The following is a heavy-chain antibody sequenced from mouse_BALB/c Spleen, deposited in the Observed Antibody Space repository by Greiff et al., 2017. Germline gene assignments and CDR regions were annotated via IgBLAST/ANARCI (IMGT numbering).Heavy chain of an antibody. J-gene: IGHJ3*01. D-gene: IGHD2-5*01. CDR2: ISNLAYSI. V-gene: IGHV5-15*02. CDR3: ARSGSNYEFAY. Sequence: DVKLVESGGGLVQPGGSRKLSCAASGFTFSDYGMAWVRQAPGKGPEWVAFISNLAYSIYYADTVTGRFTISRENAKNTLYLEMSSLRSEDTAMYYCARSGSNYEFAYWGQGTLVTVSA. CDR1: GFTFSDYG.